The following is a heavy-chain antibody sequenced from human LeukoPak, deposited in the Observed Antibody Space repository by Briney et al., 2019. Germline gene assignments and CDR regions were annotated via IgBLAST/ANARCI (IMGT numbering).Heavy chain of an antibody. V-gene: IGHV3-11*01. CDR3: ARLIYSYGCDY. CDR1: GFTFSDYY. Sequence: PGGSLRLSCAASGFTFSDYYMSWIRQAPGKGLEWVSYISSGGGTIYYADSVKGRFTISRDNAKNSLYLQVNSLRAEDTAVYYCARLIYSYGCDYWGQGTLVTVSS. J-gene: IGHJ4*02. D-gene: IGHD5-18*01. CDR2: ISSGGGTI.